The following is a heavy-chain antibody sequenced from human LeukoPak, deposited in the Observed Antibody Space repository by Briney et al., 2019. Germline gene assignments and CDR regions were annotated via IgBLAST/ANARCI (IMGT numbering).Heavy chain of an antibody. J-gene: IGHJ5*02. CDR3: VGSSGYSNWFDP. Sequence: SVKVSCKASGGTFSSYAISWVRQAPGQGLEWMGRIIPILGIANYAQKFQGRVTITADKSTSTAYMELSSLRSEHTAVYYCVGSSGYSNWFDPWGQGTLVTVSS. CDR1: GGTFSSYA. D-gene: IGHD3-22*01. CDR2: IIPILGIA. V-gene: IGHV1-69*04.